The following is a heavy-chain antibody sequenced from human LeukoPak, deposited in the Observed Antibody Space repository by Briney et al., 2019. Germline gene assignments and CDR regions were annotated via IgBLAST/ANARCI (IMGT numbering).Heavy chain of an antibody. CDR2: IYPGDSDT. Sequence: GESLKISCKGSGYSFTSYWIGWVRQMPGKGLEWMGIIYPGDSDTRYSPSFQGQVTISADKSISTAYLQWSSLKASDTAMYYCARVRATYYYDSSGLDYWDQGTLVTVSS. CDR3: ARVRATYYYDSSGLDY. J-gene: IGHJ4*02. CDR1: GYSFTSYW. V-gene: IGHV5-51*01. D-gene: IGHD3-22*01.